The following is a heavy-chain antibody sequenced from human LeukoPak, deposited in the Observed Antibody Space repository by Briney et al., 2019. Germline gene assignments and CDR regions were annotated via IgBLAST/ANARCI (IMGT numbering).Heavy chain of an antibody. CDR1: GFTFSSYA. CDR2: ISGSGGST. J-gene: IGHJ5*02. CDR3: AKAPGYSSTNWFDP. Sequence: GGSLRLSCAASGFTFSSYAMSWVRQAPGKGLKWVSAISGSGGSTYYADSVKGRFTISRDNSKNTLYLQMNSLRAEDTAVYYCAKAPGYSSTNWFDPWGQGTLVTVSS. D-gene: IGHD6-19*01. V-gene: IGHV3-23*01.